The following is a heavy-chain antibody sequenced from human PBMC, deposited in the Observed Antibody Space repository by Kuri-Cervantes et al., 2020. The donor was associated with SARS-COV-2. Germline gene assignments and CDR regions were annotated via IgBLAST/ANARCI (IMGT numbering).Heavy chain of an antibody. D-gene: IGHD3-22*01. CDR2: ISSSSSTI. J-gene: IGHJ4*02. CDR1: GFTFSSYS. V-gene: IGHV3-48*02. CDR3: ARDGGGYYDSSGYYGQLGFDY. Sequence: GESLKISCAASGFTFSSYSMNWVRQAPGKGLEWVSYISSSSSTIYYADSVKGRFIISRDNAKNSLYLQMNSLRDEDTAVYYCARDGGGYYDSSGYYGQLGFDYWGQGTLVTVSS.